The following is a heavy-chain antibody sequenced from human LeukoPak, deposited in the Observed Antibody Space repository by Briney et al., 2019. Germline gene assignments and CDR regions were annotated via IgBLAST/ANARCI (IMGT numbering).Heavy chain of an antibody. CDR1: GVTVSSNQ. D-gene: IGHD5-24*01. CDR2: IYSGGST. V-gene: IGHV3-66*01. Sequence: GGSLRLSCGASGVTVSSNQMSWVRQAPGKGLEWVSVIYSGGSTYYADSVKGRFTISRDNSKNTLYLQMNSLRAEDTAVYYCARGKDGYNDLDYWGQGTLVTVSS. J-gene: IGHJ4*02. CDR3: ARGKDGYNDLDY.